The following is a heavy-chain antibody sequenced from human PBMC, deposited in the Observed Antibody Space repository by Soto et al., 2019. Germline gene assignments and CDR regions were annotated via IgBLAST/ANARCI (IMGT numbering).Heavy chain of an antibody. D-gene: IGHD2-2*01. V-gene: IGHV3-30*18. CDR3: AKDEGNGEYQLLPYYFDY. J-gene: IGHJ4*02. CDR2: ISYDGSNK. CDR1: GFTFSSYG. Sequence: QVQLVESGGGVVQPGRSLRLSCAASGFTFSSYGMHWVRQAPGKGLGWVAVISYDGSNKYYADSVKGRFTIPRDNSKNTLYLQMNSLRAEDTAVYYCAKDEGNGEYQLLPYYFDYWGQGTLVTVSS.